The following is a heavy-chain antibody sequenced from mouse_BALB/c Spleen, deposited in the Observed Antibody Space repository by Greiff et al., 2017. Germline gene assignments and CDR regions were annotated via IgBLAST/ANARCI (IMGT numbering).Heavy chain of an antibody. CDR2: IWAGGST. D-gene: IGHD2-10*02. CDR3: ARDGQYGNYQFAY. CDR1: GFSLTSYG. J-gene: IGHJ3*01. V-gene: IGHV2-9*02. Sequence: VQLVESGPGLVAPSQSLSITCTVSGFSLTSYGVHWVRQPPGKGLEWLGVIWAGGSTNYNSALMSRLSISKDNSKSQVFLKMNSLQTDDTAMYYCARDGQYGNYQFAYWGQGTLVTVSA.